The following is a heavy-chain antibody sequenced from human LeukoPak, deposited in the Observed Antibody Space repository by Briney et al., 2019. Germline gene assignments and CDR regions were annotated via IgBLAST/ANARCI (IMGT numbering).Heavy chain of an antibody. D-gene: IGHD1-14*01. Sequence: GGSLRLSCAASGFTFSSYWMHWVRQVPGKGLVWVARINPGGSSITYADSVKGRFTISRDNAKNTLYLQMDSLRAEGTGVYYCARSNQADDYWGQGTLVSVSS. V-gene: IGHV3-74*01. CDR3: ARSNQADDY. CDR2: INPGGSSI. J-gene: IGHJ4*02. CDR1: GFTFSSYW.